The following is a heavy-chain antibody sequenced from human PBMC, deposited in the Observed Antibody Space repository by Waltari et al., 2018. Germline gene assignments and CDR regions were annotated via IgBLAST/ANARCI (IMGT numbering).Heavy chain of an antibody. D-gene: IGHD5-12*01. CDR2: INNIGGST. Sequence: EVQLLESGGGLVQPGGSLRLSWAAAGFTFSSHAMSWVRQAPGKGLEWVSGINNIGGSTYYADSVKDRFTISRDNSKNTLYLQMNSLRVEDTAVYYCAKYVRNFVGYNWFDPWGQGTLVTVSS. CDR1: GFTFSSHA. V-gene: IGHV3-23*01. CDR3: AKYVRNFVGYNWFDP. J-gene: IGHJ5*02.